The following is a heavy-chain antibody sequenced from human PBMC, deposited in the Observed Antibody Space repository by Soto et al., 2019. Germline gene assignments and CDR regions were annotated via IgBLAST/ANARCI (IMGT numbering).Heavy chain of an antibody. CDR3: AKGPTTARVWDYYYYMDV. CDR1: GFTFSSYA. V-gene: IGHV3-23*01. Sequence: GSLRLSCAASGFTFSSYAMSWVRQAPGKGLEWVSAISGSGGSTYYADSVKGRYTISRDNSKNTLYLQMNSLRAEDTAVYYCAKGPTTARVWDYYYYMDVWGKGTTVTVSS. CDR2: ISGSGGST. J-gene: IGHJ6*03. D-gene: IGHD3-16*01.